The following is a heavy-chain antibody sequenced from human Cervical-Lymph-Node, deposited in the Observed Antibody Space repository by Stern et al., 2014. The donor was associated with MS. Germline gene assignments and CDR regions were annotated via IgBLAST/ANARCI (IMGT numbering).Heavy chain of an antibody. CDR1: GFTFSRYG. D-gene: IGHD3-16*01. CDR3: AKEPLTLGGVIVYRFDS. V-gene: IGHV3-30*18. J-gene: IGHJ4*02. CDR2: ISYDVTNI. Sequence: QVQLVQSGGGVVQPGRSLRLSCAASGFTFSRYGMHWVRQAPGKGLEWVAVISYDVTNIYYADSVKGRFTISRDTSKNTLYLQMNSLRVEDTAIYYCAKEPLTLGGVIVYRFDSWGQGTLVTVSA.